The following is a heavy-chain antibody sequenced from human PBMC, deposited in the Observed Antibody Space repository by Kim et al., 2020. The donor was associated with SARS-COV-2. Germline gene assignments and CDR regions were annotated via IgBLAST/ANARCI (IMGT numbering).Heavy chain of an antibody. J-gene: IGHJ4*02. CDR2: ISGSGDTI. D-gene: IGHD2-2*01. V-gene: IGHV3-23*01. CDR1: GFTFNSHA. CDR3: AKSLYCSTAGCNGFYDY. Sequence: GGSLRLSCAASGFTFNSHAMTWVRQAPGKGLEWVSTISGSGDTIYYVDSVKGRFSISRDNSKNTLYLQMNSLRAEDTAVYFCAKSLYCSTAGCNGFYDYWGQGTLVTGSS.